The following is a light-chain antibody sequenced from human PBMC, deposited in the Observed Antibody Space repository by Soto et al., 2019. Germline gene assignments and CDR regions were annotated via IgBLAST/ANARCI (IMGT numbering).Light chain of an antibody. CDR1: QSISNH. CDR2: AAS. Sequence: DIKMTQSPSSLSASVEDRVILACRASQSISNHLNWYQQKPGKAPKVLIFAASSLQSGVPSRFSGSRAGPDFTLTISRLQPEDFATYYCQQSYSSPPTFGQGTKVDIK. CDR3: QQSYSSPPT. J-gene: IGKJ1*01. V-gene: IGKV1-39*01.